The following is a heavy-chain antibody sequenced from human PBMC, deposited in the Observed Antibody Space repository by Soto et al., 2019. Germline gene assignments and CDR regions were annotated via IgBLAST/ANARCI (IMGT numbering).Heavy chain of an antibody. D-gene: IGHD1-26*01. J-gene: IGHJ6*02. CDR2: IYYTGIT. CDR1: GDSISSSAYL. Sequence: QVQLQESGPGLVEPSQTLSLTCTVSGDSISSSAYLWSWIRQHPGKGLEWLGYIYYTGITSYNPSLESRVTISVDPSKNQFSLKMNSVTAADTAVYYCSRDKSLGLIRLSILYYYGMDVWGQGTTVTVSS. V-gene: IGHV4-31*03. CDR3: SRDKSLGLIRLSILYYYGMDV.